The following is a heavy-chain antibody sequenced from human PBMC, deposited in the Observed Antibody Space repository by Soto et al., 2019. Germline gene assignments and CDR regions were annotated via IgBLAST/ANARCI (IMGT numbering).Heavy chain of an antibody. CDR1: GGSISSSYYY. J-gene: IGHJ4*02. V-gene: IGHV4-39*01. D-gene: IGHD6-13*01. CDR3: ARHRGYSSWTPVDN. CDR2: IYYSGST. Sequence: PSETLSLTCTVSGGSISSSYYYWGWIRQPPGKGLEWIGSIYYSGSTYCNPSLKSRVTISLDTSKNQFSLKLSSVTAADTSFYYCARHRGYSSWTPVDNWGQGTLVTVSS.